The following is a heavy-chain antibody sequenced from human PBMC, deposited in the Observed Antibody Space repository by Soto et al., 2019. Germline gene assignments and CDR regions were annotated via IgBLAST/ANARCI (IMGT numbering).Heavy chain of an antibody. CDR2: IYYNGTT. J-gene: IGHJ6*03. D-gene: IGHD6-6*01. V-gene: IGHV4-59*02. CDR3: AREFFWRSSSSPTYYYYLDV. CDR1: GGSVSSYH. Sequence: VQLQESGEGLVKPSETLSLTCTVSGGSVSSYHWTWIRQSPGKGLECIGYIYYNGTTDYNPSLKRRVTISVSTSKRQFSLRLTSVTAADTAVYYCAREFFWRSSSSPTYYYYLDVWGKGTTVTVSS.